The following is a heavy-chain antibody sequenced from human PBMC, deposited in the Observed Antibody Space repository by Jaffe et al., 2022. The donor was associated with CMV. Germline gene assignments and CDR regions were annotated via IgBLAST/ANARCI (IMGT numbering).Heavy chain of an antibody. Sequence: EVHLVESGGGLVQPGGSLRLSCAASGFTFSSFWLTWVRQAPGKGLEWVANIKQDGSERYYVDSVKGRFTISRDNAKNSLYLQMNSLRAEDTAVYYCARSRYSSSWSLCEFDYWGQGTQVTVSS. J-gene: IGHJ4*02. D-gene: IGHD6-13*01. CDR2: IKQDGSER. V-gene: IGHV3-7*03. CDR3: ARSRYSSSWSLCEFDY. CDR1: GFTFSSFW.